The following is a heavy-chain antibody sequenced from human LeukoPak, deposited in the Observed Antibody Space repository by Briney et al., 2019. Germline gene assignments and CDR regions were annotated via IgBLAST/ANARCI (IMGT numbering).Heavy chain of an antibody. J-gene: IGHJ6*02. D-gene: IGHD6-6*01. V-gene: IGHV3-30*03. CDR2: ISYDGSNK. Sequence: GGSLRLSCAASGFTFSSYGMHWVRQAPGKGLEWVAVISYDGSNKYYADSVKGRFTISRDNSKNTLYLQMNSLRAEDTAVYYCAGSSPSLGYYGMDVWGQETTVTASS. CDR3: AGSSPSLGYYGMDV. CDR1: GFTFSSYG.